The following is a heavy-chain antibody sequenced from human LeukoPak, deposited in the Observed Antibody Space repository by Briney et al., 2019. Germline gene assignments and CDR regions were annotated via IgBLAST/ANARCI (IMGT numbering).Heavy chain of an antibody. Sequence: GASVKVSCKASGYTFTSYGISWVRQAPGQGLEWMGWISTYNGNTKYAEKLQGRVTMTTDTSTTTGYMELRSLRSDDTAVYYCARDLKRGYSSGRYSWGTGSSNDYWGQGTLVTVSS. CDR2: ISTYNGNT. CDR1: GYTFTSYG. D-gene: IGHD6-19*01. CDR3: ARDLKRGYSSGRYSWGTGSSNDY. V-gene: IGHV1-18*01. J-gene: IGHJ4*02.